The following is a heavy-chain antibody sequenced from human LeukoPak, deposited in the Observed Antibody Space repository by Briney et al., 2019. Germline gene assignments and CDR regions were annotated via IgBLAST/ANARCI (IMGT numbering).Heavy chain of an antibody. V-gene: IGHV4-34*01. D-gene: IGHD3-16*02. J-gene: IGHJ4*02. CDR2: INHSGST. CDR3: ARGRRYDGIDY. Sequence: SETLSLTCAVYGGSFRGYYWSWIRQPPGKGLEWIGEINHSGSTNYNPSLKSRVTISVDTSKNQFSLKLSSVTAADTAVYYCARGRRYDGIDYWGQGTLVTVSS. CDR1: GGSFRGYY.